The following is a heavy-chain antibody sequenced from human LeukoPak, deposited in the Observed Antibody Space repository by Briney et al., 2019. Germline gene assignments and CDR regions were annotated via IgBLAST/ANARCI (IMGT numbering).Heavy chain of an antibody. CDR3: ARRYCSGGSCYRTSGYFDY. V-gene: IGHV4-38-2*02. Sequence: PSETLSLTCTVSGYSISSGYYWGWIRQPPGKGLEWIGSIYHSGSTYYNPSLKSRVTISVDTSKNQFSLKLSSVTAADTAVYYCARRYCSGGSCYRTSGYFDYWGQGTLVTVSS. J-gene: IGHJ4*02. CDR2: IYHSGST. CDR1: GYSISSGYY. D-gene: IGHD2-15*01.